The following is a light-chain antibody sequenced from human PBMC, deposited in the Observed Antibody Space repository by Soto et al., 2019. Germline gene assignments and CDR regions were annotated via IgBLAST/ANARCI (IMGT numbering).Light chain of an antibody. CDR3: TPYAGGNNV. CDR1: SSDVGGYNY. Sequence: QSALTQPPSASGSPGQSVTISCTGTSSDVGGYNYVSWYQQYPGKVPKLMVYEVNKRPSGVPDRFSGSKSGNTASLTVSGLQADDEADYYCTPYAGGNNVFGTGTKVTVL. V-gene: IGLV2-8*01. CDR2: EVN. J-gene: IGLJ1*01.